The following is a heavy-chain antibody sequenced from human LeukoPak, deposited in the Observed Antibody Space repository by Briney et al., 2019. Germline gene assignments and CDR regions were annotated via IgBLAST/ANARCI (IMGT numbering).Heavy chain of an antibody. CDR3: ASLYSSGWYLDY. V-gene: IGHV1-2*02. J-gene: IGHJ4*02. CDR1: GYTFTGYY. Sequence: ASVKVSCKASGYTFTGYYMHWVRQAPGQGLEWMGWINPNSGGTNYAQKFQGRVTMTRDTSITTAYMELSRLRSDDTAVYYCASLYSSGWYLDYWGQGTLVTVSS. CDR2: INPNSGGT. D-gene: IGHD6-19*01.